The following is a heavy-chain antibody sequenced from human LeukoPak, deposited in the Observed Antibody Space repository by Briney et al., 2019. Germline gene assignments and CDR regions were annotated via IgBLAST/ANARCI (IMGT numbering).Heavy chain of an antibody. CDR3: TRDRGGYSYGLDFDY. CDR2: IRSKAYGETT. CDR1: GFTFGDYA. J-gene: IGHJ4*02. D-gene: IGHD5-18*01. V-gene: IGHV3-49*04. Sequence: GGSLRLSCTASGFTFGDYAMSWVRQAPGKGLEWVGFIRSKAYGETTEYAASVKGRSAISRDDSTTIAYLEMNSLTTEDTAVYYCTRDRGGYSYGLDFDYWGQGTLVTVSS.